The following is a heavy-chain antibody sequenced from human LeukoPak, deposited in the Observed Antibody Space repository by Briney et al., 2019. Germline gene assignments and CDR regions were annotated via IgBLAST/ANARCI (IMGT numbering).Heavy chain of an antibody. Sequence: SETLSLTCAVYGGSFSGYYWSWIRQPPGKGLEWIGEINHSGSTNYNPSLKSRVTISVDTSKNQFSLKLSSVTAADTAVHYCARWYSSSCDYWGQGTLVTVSS. CDR3: ARWYSSSCDY. CDR1: GGSFSGYY. V-gene: IGHV4-34*01. J-gene: IGHJ4*02. CDR2: INHSGST. D-gene: IGHD6-13*01.